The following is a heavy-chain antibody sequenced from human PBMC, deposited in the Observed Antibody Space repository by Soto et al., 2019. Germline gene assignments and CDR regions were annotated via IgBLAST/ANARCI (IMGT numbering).Heavy chain of an antibody. V-gene: IGHV4-39*01. CDR3: ARFEAPARYYYGMDV. CDR2: IYYSWST. CDR1: GGSISSSGSF. Sequence: QLQLQESGPGLVKPSETLSLTCTVSGGSISSSGSFWGWIRQPPGKGLEWIGSIYYSWSTYYNPSLKSRVTISADTSKSQFSLKLSSVTAADTAASYCARFEAPARYYYGMDVWGQGTTVTVSS. J-gene: IGHJ6*02. D-gene: IGHD6-25*01.